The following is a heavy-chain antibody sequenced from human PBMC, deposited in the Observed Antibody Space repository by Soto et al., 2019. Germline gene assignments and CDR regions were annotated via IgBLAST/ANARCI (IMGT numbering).Heavy chain of an antibody. CDR3: ARDPGYSYGTT. D-gene: IGHD5-18*01. V-gene: IGHV1-3*05. CDR2: INAGNGNT. Sequence: QVQLVQSGAEEKKPGASVKVSCKASGYTFTSYAMNWVRQAPGQRLEWMGWINAGNGNTKYSQKSQGRVTITRDTSASTAYMELSSLRSEDTAVYYCARDPGYSYGTTWGQGPLVTVSS. J-gene: IGHJ5*02. CDR1: GYTFTSYA.